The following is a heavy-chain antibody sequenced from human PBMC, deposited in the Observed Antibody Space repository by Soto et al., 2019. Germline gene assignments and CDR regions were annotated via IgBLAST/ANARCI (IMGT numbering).Heavy chain of an antibody. D-gene: IGHD4-17*01. V-gene: IGHV4-59*01. CDR1: GGSLSNYY. CDR2: IYYTGRT. J-gene: IGHJ4*02. Sequence: QVQLQESGPGMVKPSETLSLTCTVSGGSLSNYYWSWIRQPPGKGLEWIGYIYYTGRTKYNPSLKSRLTMSVDTSKNQVSLKLNSVTAADTAVYYCARNDHGGNPFYANWGQGTLVSVSS. CDR3: ARNDHGGNPFYAN.